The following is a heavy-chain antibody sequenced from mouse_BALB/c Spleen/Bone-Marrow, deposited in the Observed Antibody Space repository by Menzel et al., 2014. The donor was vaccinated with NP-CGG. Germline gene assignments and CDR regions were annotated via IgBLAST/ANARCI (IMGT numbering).Heavy chain of an antibody. Sequence: EVMLVESGGGLVQPGGFLILSCAPSGFTFTDHYMSWVRQPPGKALEWLGFIRNKANGYTTEYSASEKGRFTISRDNSQSIVYLQMNTLRAEDSATYYCARDYLYYFDYWGQGTTLTVSS. CDR3: ARDYLYYFDY. CDR1: GFTFTDHY. V-gene: IGHV7-3*02. J-gene: IGHJ2*01. D-gene: IGHD2-1*01. CDR2: IRNKANGYTT.